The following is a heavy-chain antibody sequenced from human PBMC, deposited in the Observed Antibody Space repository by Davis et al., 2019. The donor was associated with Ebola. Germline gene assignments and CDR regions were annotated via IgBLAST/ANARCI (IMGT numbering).Heavy chain of an antibody. Sequence: GESLKISCAASGFTFSTYGMHWVRQAPGKGLEWVAFIWYDGSNKNYADSVKGRFTISRDNSKNTLYLQMNSLRAEDTAVYYCAKYDRIAVAGLFDYWGQGTLVTVSS. V-gene: IGHV3-30*02. D-gene: IGHD6-19*01. CDR3: AKYDRIAVAGLFDY. J-gene: IGHJ4*02. CDR2: IWYDGSNK. CDR1: GFTFSTYG.